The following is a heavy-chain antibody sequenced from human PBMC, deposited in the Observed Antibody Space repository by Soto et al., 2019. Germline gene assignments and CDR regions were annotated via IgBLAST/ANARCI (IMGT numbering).Heavy chain of an antibody. CDR1: GYTLTSYY. V-gene: IGHV1-46*01. Sequence: ASVKVSCKASGYTLTSYYMHWVRQAPGQGLEWMGIINPSGGSTSYAQKFQGRVTMTRDTSTSTVYMELSSLRSEDTAVYYCARDTVGANWFDPWGQGTLVTVSS. CDR3: ARDTVGANWFDP. D-gene: IGHD1-26*01. CDR2: INPSGGST. J-gene: IGHJ5*02.